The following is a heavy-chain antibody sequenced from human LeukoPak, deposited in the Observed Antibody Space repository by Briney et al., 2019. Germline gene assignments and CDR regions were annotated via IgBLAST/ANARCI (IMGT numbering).Heavy chain of an antibody. J-gene: IGHJ4*02. V-gene: IGHV3-21*01. CDR3: ARDLGEWELLRYYFDY. D-gene: IGHD1-26*01. Sequence: GGSLRLSCAASGFIFSSFTMNWVRQAPGKGLEWVSSISSSSTYIYDADSVKGRFTISRDNAKNSLYLQMNSLSAEDTAVYYCARDLGEWELLRYYFDYWGQGTLVTVSS. CDR2: ISSSSTYI. CDR1: GFIFSSFT.